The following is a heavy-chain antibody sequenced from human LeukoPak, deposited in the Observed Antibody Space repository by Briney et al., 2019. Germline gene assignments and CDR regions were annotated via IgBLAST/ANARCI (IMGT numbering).Heavy chain of an antibody. CDR3: ARVLRGITPSTIYYYYYMDV. D-gene: IGHD3-3*01. CDR2: IYSSGIT. J-gene: IGHJ6*03. CDR1: GGSISSYY. Sequence: PSETLSLTCTGSGGSISSYYWSWIRQPAGKGLEWIGYIYSSGITNYNPSLKSRVTISVDTSKNQFSLKLSSVTAADTAVYYCARVLRGITPSTIYYYYYMDVWGKGTTVTVSS. V-gene: IGHV4-59*01.